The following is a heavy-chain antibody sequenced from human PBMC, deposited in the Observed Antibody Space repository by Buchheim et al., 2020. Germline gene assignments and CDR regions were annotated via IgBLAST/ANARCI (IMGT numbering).Heavy chain of an antibody. CDR1: GGSISSGDYY. V-gene: IGHV4-30-4*01. CDR2: IYYSGST. D-gene: IGHD6-19*01. CDR3: ARTPGLYSSGAPLGYYYYDMDV. J-gene: IGHJ6*02. Sequence: QVQLQESGPGLVKPSQTLSLTCTVSGGSISSGDYYWSWIRQPPGKGLEWIGYIYYSGSTYYNPSLKSRVTISVDTSKNQFSLKLSSVTAADTAVYYCARTPGLYSSGAPLGYYYYDMDVWGQGTT.